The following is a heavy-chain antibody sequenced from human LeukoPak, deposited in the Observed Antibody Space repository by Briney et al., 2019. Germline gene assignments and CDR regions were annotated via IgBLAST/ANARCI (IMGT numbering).Heavy chain of an antibody. CDR2: VSRDGRTK. CDR1: GFTFTSHS. D-gene: IGHD5-12*01. V-gene: IGHV3-30*09. CDR3: ARGIPTTINPLDI. Sequence: SGGSLRLSCVASGFTFTSHSIHWVRQAPGQGLEWVAVVSRDGRTKYYGDSVRGRFAISRDNSKNTVSLQMNSLRAEDTAVYYCARGIPTTINPLDIWGHGTMVTVSS. J-gene: IGHJ3*02.